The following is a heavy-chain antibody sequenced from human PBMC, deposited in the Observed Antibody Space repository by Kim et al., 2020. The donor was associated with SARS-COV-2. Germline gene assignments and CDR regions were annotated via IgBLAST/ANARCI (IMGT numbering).Heavy chain of an antibody. J-gene: IGHJ4*02. CDR2: IYYSGST. D-gene: IGHD3-10*01. CDR1: GGSISSSSYY. CDR3: ARRRATYYYGSGSYYNGAGFDY. Sequence: SETLSLTCTVSGGSISSSSYYWGWIRQPPGKGLEWIGSIYYSGSTYYNPSLKSRVTISVDTSKNQFSLKLSSVTAADTAVYYCARRRATYYYGSGSYYNGAGFDYWGQGTLVTVSS. V-gene: IGHV4-39*01.